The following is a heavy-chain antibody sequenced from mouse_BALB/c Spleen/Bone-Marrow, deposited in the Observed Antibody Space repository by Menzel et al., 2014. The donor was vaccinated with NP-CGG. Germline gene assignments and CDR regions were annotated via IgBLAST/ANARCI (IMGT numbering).Heavy chain of an antibody. V-gene: IGHV1-54*01. CDR2: INPGSGGV. CDR3: SREITSYAVDY. Sequence: VQLQQSGAALVRPGPSVKESCKASGYAFTHYWLVWVKQRPGQGLVWIGVINPGSGGVNYNEKFKGKATLTADKTTSTAYIQRSRLTSDDSAVYFRSREITSYAVDYWGQGTSVTVSS. CDR1: GYAFTHYW. J-gene: IGHJ4*01.